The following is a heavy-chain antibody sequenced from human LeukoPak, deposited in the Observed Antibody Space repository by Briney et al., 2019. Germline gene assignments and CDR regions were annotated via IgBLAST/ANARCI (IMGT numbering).Heavy chain of an antibody. CDR3: ARHLSGSYYKGPNWFDP. V-gene: IGHV4-39*01. J-gene: IGHJ5*02. CDR2: IYYSGST. CDR1: GGSISSSSYY. Sequence: SETLSLTCTVSGGSISSSSYYWGWIRQPPGKGLEWIGSIYYSGSTNYNPSLKSRVTISVDTSKNQFSLKLSSVTAADTAVYYCARHLSGSYYKGPNWFDPWGQGTLVTVSS. D-gene: IGHD1-26*01.